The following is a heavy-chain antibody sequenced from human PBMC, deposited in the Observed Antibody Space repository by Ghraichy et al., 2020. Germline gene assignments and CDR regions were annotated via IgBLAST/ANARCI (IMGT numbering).Heavy chain of an antibody. CDR2: THYSGGT. Sequence: SETLSLTCTVTGGSIISGGYYWRWLRQRPGQGLEWIGYTHYSGGTSYNPSLKSRVTISVDTSKNQFSLKVNSVTAADTAVYFCARDHGGYGSSIDFWGQGTLGTVPS. V-gene: IGHV4-31*03. J-gene: IGHJ4*02. D-gene: IGHD5-12*01. CDR3: ARDHGGYGSSIDF. CDR1: GGSIISGGYY.